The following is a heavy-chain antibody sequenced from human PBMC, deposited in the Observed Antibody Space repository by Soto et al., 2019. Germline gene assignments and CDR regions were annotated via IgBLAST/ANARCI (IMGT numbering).Heavy chain of an antibody. CDR3: ASTQYAGNLLRS. CDR2: INPNSGGT. CDR1: GYTFTGYY. Sequence: GASGKVCCKASGYTFTGYYMHWVLQAPGQGLEWMGWINPNSGGTNYAQKFQGRVTMTRDTSISTAYMELSRLRSDDTAVYYCASTQYAGNLLRSCGQGSLVTVSS. V-gene: IGHV1-2*02. J-gene: IGHJ5*02. D-gene: IGHD2-21*01.